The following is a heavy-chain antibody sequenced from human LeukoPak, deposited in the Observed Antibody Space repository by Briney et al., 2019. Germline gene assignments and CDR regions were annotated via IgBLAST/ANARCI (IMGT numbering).Heavy chain of an antibody. CDR3: AKDATLIDY. V-gene: IGHV3-23*01. J-gene: IGHJ4*02. CDR2: ISVSGGST. CDR1: GLTFSSDA. Sequence: GGSLRLSCAASGLTFSSDAMSWVRQAPGKGLEWVSAISVSGGSTYYADAVKGRFTISRDNSKNTLYLQINSLRAEDTAVYYCAKDATLIDYWGQGTLVTVSS.